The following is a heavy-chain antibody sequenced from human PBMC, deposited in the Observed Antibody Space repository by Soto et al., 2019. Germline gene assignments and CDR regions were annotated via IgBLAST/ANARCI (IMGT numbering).Heavy chain of an antibody. D-gene: IGHD5-12*01. V-gene: IGHV3-30*18. CDR1: GFTFSSYG. J-gene: IGHJ6*02. CDR3: ANSRDGYTRREHPYDYGMDV. Sequence: QVQLVESGGGVVQPGRSLRLSCAASGFTFSSYGMHWVRQAPGKGLEWVAVISYDGSNKYYADSVKGRFTISRDNSKNTLYLQMNSLRAEDTAVYYCANSRDGYTRREHPYDYGMDVWGQGTTVTVSS. CDR2: ISYDGSNK.